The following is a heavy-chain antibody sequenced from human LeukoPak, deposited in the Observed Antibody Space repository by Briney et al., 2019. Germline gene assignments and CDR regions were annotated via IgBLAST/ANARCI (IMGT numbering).Heavy chain of an antibody. CDR1: GFTFSSYA. CDR3: ARSPGEVVNPEYAFDI. CDR2: ISSNGGST. J-gene: IGHJ3*02. D-gene: IGHD3-10*01. Sequence: PGGSLRLSCAASGFTFSSYAMHWVRPAPGKGLEYVSAISSNGGSTYYANSVKGRFTISRDNSKNTLYLQMGSLRAEDMAVYYCARSPGEVVNPEYAFDIWGQGTMVTVSS. V-gene: IGHV3-64*01.